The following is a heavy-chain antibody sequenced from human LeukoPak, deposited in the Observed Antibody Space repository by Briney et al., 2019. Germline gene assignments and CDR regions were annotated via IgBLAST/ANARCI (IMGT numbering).Heavy chain of an antibody. D-gene: IGHD5-12*01. V-gene: IGHV1-2*02. CDR1: GYTFTGYY. CDR2: INPNSGGT. Sequence: GASVKVSCKASGYTFTGYYMHWVRQAPGQGLEWMGWINPNSGGTNYAQKFQGRVTMTRDTSISTAYMELSRLRSDDTAVYYCARGPYIVATLNDAFDIWGQGTMVTVSS. J-gene: IGHJ3*02. CDR3: ARGPYIVATLNDAFDI.